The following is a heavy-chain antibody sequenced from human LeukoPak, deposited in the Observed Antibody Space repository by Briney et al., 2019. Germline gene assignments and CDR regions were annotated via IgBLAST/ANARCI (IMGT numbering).Heavy chain of an antibody. CDR3: AKDRLGYCSGGSCYYFDY. V-gene: IGHV3-30*18. Sequence: GRSLRLSCAASGFTFSSYGMHWVRQAPGKGLEWVAVISYDGSNKYYADSVKGRFTISRDNSKNTLYLQMNSLRAEDTAVYYCAKDRLGYCSGGSCYYFDYWGQGTLVTVSS. D-gene: IGHD2-15*01. J-gene: IGHJ4*02. CDR2: ISYDGSNK. CDR1: GFTFSSYG.